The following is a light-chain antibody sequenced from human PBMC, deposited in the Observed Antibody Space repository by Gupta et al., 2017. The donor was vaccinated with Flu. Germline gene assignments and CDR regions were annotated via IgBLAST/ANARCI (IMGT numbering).Light chain of an antibody. Sequence: VVMTQSPLSLPFTLGQPAPISCRSSQCLVYSDGNPYLHWFQQRPGQSPMRLIFQVSYRDSVVPDRFSGSGSGTYFTLKISRVDAEDVGIYFCMQGAHWPWAFGQGTTVEIK. J-gene: IGKJ1*01. V-gene: IGKV2-30*01. CDR2: QVS. CDR3: MQGAHWPWA. CDR1: QCLVYSDGNPY.